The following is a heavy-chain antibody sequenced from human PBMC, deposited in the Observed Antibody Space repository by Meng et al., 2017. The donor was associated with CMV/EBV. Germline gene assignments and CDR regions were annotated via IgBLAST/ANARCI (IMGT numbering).Heavy chain of an antibody. D-gene: IGHD3-3*01. CDR2: INHSGST. CDR1: GGSFSADY. J-gene: IGHJ5*02. V-gene: IGHV4-34*09. CDR3: ARGSRRLPRFNWFDP. Sequence: QGQLQESGPGLRKASQTLPLTLAVDGGSFSADYWTWNRQPPGKGLEWIGEINHSGSTNYNPSLKSRVTISVDTSKNQFSLKLSSVTAADTAVYYCARGSRRLPRFNWFDPWGQGTLVTVSS.